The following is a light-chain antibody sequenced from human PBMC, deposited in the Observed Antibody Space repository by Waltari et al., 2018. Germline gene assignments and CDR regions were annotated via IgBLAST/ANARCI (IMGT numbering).Light chain of an antibody. CDR3: QQRANWPPLT. J-gene: IGKJ4*01. CDR2: HAS. V-gene: IGKV3-11*01. Sequence: EIVLTQSPATLALSPGERATLSCRACQSVSNFLAWYQQKPGQAPRLLIYHASKRATDIPDRFSGRGSGTDFTLTISSLEPGDSAVYYCQQRANWPPLTFGGGTRVEI. CDR1: QSVSNF.